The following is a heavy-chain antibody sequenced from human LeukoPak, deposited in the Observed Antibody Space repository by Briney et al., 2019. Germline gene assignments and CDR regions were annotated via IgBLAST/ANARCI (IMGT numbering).Heavy chain of an antibody. J-gene: IGHJ4*02. CDR1: GGTFSSYA. V-gene: IGHV1-69*13. Sequence: ASVKVSCKASGGTFSSYAISWVRQAPGQGLEWMGGIIPIFGTANYAQKFQGRVTITADESTSTAYMELSSLRPEDTAVYYCARLDYGDTPTIDYWGQGTLVTVSS. CDR2: IIPIFGTA. CDR3: ARLDYGDTPTIDY. D-gene: IGHD4-17*01.